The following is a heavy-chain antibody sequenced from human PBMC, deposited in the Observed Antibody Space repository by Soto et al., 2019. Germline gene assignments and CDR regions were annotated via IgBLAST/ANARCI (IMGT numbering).Heavy chain of an antibody. CDR3: ARDYYGSGSYGSYYYGMDV. J-gene: IGHJ6*04. V-gene: IGHV3-33*01. D-gene: IGHD3-10*01. Sequence: PGGSLRLSCAASGFTFSSYGMHWVRQAPGKGLEWVAVIWYDGSNKYYADSVKGRFTISRDNSKNTLYLQMNSLRAEDTAVYYSARDYYGSGSYGSYYYGMDVWGKGTTVTVSS. CDR1: GFTFSSYG. CDR2: IWYDGSNK.